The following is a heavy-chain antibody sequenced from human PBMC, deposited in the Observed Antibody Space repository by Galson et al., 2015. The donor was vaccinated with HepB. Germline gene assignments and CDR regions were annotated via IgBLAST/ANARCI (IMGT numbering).Heavy chain of an antibody. V-gene: IGHV1-2*04. CDR3: ATGGIVVVPAAIPAFDI. J-gene: IGHJ3*02. D-gene: IGHD2-2*01. CDR1: GYTFTGYY. Sequence: SVKVSCKASGYTFTGYYMHWVRQAHGQGLEWMGWINPNSGGTNYAQKFKGWVTMTRDTSISTAYMELSRLRSDDASVYYCATGGIVVVPAAIPAFDIWGQGTMVTVSS. CDR2: INPNSGGT.